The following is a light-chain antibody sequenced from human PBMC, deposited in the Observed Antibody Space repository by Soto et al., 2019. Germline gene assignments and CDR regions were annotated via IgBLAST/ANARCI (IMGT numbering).Light chain of an antibody. CDR2: EVT. V-gene: IGLV2-8*01. J-gene: IGLJ2*01. Sequence: ALTQPPSASGSPGQSVTISCTGTSSDVGGYNYVSWYQQHPGKAPKLMIYEVTKRPSGVPDRFSGSKSGNTASLTVSGLQAEDEADYYCSSYAGSNSVVFGGGTQLTVL. CDR1: SSDVGGYNY. CDR3: SSYAGSNSVV.